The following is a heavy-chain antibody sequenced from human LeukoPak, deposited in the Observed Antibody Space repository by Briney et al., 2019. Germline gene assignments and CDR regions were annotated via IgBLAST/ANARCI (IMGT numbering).Heavy chain of an antibody. Sequence: GGSLRLSCAASGFTVSSNYTSWVRQAPGKGLEWVSVINSGGSTYYADSVKGRFTISRDNAKNSLYLQMNSLRAEDTAVYYCARDGPTYYYDSSGYFDYWGQGTLVTVSS. CDR1: GFTVSSNY. D-gene: IGHD3-22*01. J-gene: IGHJ4*02. CDR3: ARDGPTYYYDSSGYFDY. CDR2: INSGGST. V-gene: IGHV3-53*01.